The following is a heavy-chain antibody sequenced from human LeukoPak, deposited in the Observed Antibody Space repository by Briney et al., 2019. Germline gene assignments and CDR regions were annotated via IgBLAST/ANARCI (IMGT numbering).Heavy chain of an antibody. Sequence: GASVKVSCKASGHTFTGYYMHWVRQAPGQGLEWMGWINPNSGGTNYAQKFQGRVTMTRDTSISTAYMELSRLRSDDTAVYYCARDLNLAYCGGDCYSDYWGQGTLVTVSS. J-gene: IGHJ4*02. CDR2: INPNSGGT. V-gene: IGHV1-2*02. D-gene: IGHD2-21*01. CDR3: ARDLNLAYCGGDCYSDY. CDR1: GHTFTGYY.